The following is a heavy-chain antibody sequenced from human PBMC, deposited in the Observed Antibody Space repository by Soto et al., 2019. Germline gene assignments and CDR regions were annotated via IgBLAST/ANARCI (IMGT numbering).Heavy chain of an antibody. Sequence: QVQVVESGGGVVQPGWSLRLSCAASGFTFRSHAMHWVRQPPGKGLEWVALISFDGVNKYYAPPVKGRFTVTRDNAENTLYLQMNSLRPEATAVYYSARALGVSSIAVQFDFWGQGTLVSVSS. CDR3: ARALGVSSIAVQFDF. V-gene: IGHV3-30-3*01. J-gene: IGHJ4*02. D-gene: IGHD6-6*01. CDR2: ISFDGVNK. CDR1: GFTFRSHA.